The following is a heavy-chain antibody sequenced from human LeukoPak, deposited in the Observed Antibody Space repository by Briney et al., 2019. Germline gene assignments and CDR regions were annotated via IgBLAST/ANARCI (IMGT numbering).Heavy chain of an antibody. Sequence: SETLSLTCTVSGGSISSSSYYWGWIRQPPGRGLEWIGSIYYSGSTYYNPSLKSRVTISVDTPKNQFSLKLSSVTAADTAVYYCARASRDGYNYGYWGQGTLVTVSS. J-gene: IGHJ4*02. CDR3: ARASRDGYNYGY. V-gene: IGHV4-39*07. D-gene: IGHD5-24*01. CDR2: IYYSGST. CDR1: GGSISSSSYY.